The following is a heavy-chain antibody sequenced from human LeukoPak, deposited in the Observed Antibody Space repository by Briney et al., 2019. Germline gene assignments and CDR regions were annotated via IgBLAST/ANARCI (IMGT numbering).Heavy chain of an antibody. CDR2: ISSSSSYI. V-gene: IGHV3-21*01. CDR3: ARECRDGCHDAFDI. J-gene: IGHJ3*02. D-gene: IGHD5-24*01. Sequence: GGSLRLSCAASGFTFSSYSMNWVRQAPGKGLEWVSSISSSSSYIYYADSEKGRFTISRDNAKNSLYLQMNSLRAEDTAVYYCARECRDGCHDAFDIWGQGTMVTVSS. CDR1: GFTFSSYS.